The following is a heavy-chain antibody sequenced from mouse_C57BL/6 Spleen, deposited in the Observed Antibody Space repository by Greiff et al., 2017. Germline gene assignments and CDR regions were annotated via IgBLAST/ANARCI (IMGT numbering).Heavy chain of an antibody. Sequence: EVQLQQSGAELVKPGASVKLSCTASGFNIKDYYMHWVKQRTEQGLEWIGRIDPEDGETKDAPKFQGKATITADTSSNTAYLQLSSLTSEDTAVYYCVITTVVENFDVWGTGTTVTVSS. CDR1: GFNIKDYY. CDR2: IDPEDGET. J-gene: IGHJ1*03. V-gene: IGHV14-2*01. CDR3: VITTVVENFDV. D-gene: IGHD1-1*01.